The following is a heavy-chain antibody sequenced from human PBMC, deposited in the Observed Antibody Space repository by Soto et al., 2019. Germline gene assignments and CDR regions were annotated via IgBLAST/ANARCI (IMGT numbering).Heavy chain of an antibody. CDR3: ASQVVVPAAIDYYYYYYMDF. CDR1: GDSRSSYY. J-gene: IGHJ6*03. CDR2: IYYSGST. D-gene: IGHD2-2*02. V-gene: IGHV4-59*08. Sequence: SETLSLTCTVSGDSRSSYYWSWIRQPPGKGLEWIGYIYYSGSTNYNPSLKSRVTISVDTSKNQFSLKLSSVTAADTAVYYCASQVVVPAAIDYYYYYYMDFWGKGTTVTVSS.